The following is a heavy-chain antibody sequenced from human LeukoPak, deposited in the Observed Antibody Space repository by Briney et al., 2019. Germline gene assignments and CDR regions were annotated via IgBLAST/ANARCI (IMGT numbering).Heavy chain of an antibody. V-gene: IGHV3-49*04. CDR1: GFTFGYHA. D-gene: IGHD2-2*01. CDR3: TRDIVSISQPYYFDY. CDR2: IRSQAYSGTT. Sequence: QPGRSLRLSCTASGFTFGYHAINWVRQAPGRGLEWVGFIRSQAYSGTTEYATSVKDRFTISRDDSKSMAYLQMNSLKTEDTAVYYCTRDIVSISQPYYFDYWGQGTLVTVSS. J-gene: IGHJ4*02.